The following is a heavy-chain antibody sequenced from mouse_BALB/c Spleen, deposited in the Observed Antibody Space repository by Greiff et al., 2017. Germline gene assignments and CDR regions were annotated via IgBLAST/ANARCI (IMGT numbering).Heavy chain of an antibody. J-gene: IGHJ3*01. CDR2: IWAGGST. CDR1: GFSLTSYG. D-gene: IGHD3-1*01. Sequence: VQVVESGPGLVAPSQSLSITCTVSGFSLTSYGVHWVRQPPGKGLEWLGVIWAGGSTNYNSALMSRLSISKDNSKSQVFLKMNSLQTDDTAMYYCARDRDPLGGYGFAYWGQGTLVTVSA. CDR3: ARDRDPLGGYGFAY. V-gene: IGHV2-9*02.